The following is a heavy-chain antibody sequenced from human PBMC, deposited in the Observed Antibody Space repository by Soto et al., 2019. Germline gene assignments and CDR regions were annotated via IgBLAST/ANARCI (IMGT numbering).Heavy chain of an antibody. CDR3: ARAYYFGFDYYYYMDV. CDR1: GYTFTSYG. Sequence: VKVSCKASGYTFTSYGISWVRQAPGQGLEWMGWISAYNGNTNYAQKLQGRVTMTTDTSTSTAYMELRSLRSDDTAVYYCARAYYFGFDYYYYMDVWGKGTTVTVS. J-gene: IGHJ6*03. CDR2: ISAYNGNT. V-gene: IGHV1-18*01. D-gene: IGHD3-3*01.